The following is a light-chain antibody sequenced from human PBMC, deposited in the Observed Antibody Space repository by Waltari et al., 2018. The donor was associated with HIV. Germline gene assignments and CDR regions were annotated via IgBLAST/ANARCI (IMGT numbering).Light chain of an antibody. J-gene: IGKJ1*01. Sequence: EVVMTQSPATLSVSPGERATLSCRASQNIANHLTWNPQKPGQPPRLLIYGASTRATGIPARFSGSGSGTEFTLTISSLQSEDFAVYYCQQYNNWPWTFGQGTKVEIK. CDR1: QNIANH. CDR2: GAS. CDR3: QQYNNWPWT. V-gene: IGKV3-15*01.